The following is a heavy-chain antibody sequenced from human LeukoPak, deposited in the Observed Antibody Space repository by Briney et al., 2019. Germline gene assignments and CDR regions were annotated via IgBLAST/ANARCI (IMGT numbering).Heavy chain of an antibody. CDR1: GYTFTSYG. V-gene: IGHV1-18*01. J-gene: IGHJ3*02. Sequence: ASVKVSCKASGYTFTSYGISWVRQAPGQGLEWMGWISAYNGNTNYAQKLQGRVTMTTDTSTSTAYMELRSPRSDDTAVYYCARDKRYYGSGSLAFDIWGQGTMVTVSS. D-gene: IGHD3-10*01. CDR2: ISAYNGNT. CDR3: ARDKRYYGSGSLAFDI.